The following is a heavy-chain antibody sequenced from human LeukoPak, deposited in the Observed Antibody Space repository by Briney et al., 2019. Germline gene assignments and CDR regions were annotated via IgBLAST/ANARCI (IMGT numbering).Heavy chain of an antibody. CDR3: XRVGYNGWNFEN. V-gene: IGHV3-7*01. Sequence: GGSLRLSCAASGFTFSRYWMSWVRQAPGKGVQSVAYISQDVSHKYYVDSVKGRFTISRDNAKNSLHLEMDSLRAEDTGLYYCXRVGYNGWNFENWGQGTLVTVSS. D-gene: IGHD5-12*01. CDR1: GFTFSRYW. CDR2: ISQDVSHK. J-gene: IGHJ4*02.